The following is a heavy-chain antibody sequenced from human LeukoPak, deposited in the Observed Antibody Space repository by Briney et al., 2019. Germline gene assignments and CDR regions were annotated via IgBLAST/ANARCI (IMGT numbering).Heavy chain of an antibody. D-gene: IGHD5-12*01. CDR3: ARDLDTSTRRKGYSGYGPPGY. V-gene: IGHV1-69*04. CDR2: IIPILGIA. J-gene: IGHJ4*02. CDR1: GGTFSSYA. Sequence: SVKVSCKASGGTFSSYAISWVRQAPGQGLEWMGRIIPILGIANYAQKFQGRVTITADKSTSTAYMELSSLRSEDTAVYYCARDLDTSTRRKGYSGYGPPGYWGQGTLVTVSS.